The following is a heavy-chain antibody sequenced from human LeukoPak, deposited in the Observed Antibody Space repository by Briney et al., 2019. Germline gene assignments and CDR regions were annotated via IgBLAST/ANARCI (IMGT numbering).Heavy chain of an antibody. CDR3: AKEGYGDNAMSY. V-gene: IGHV3-43*02. CDR1: GFTFDDYA. Sequence: AGSLTLSCAASGFTFDDYAMHWVRQAPGKGLEWVSLISGDGGSTYYADSVTGRFTISRDNSKNSLYLQMNSLRTEDTALYYCAKEGYGDNAMSYWGQGTLVTASS. J-gene: IGHJ4*02. D-gene: IGHD4/OR15-4a*01. CDR2: ISGDGGST.